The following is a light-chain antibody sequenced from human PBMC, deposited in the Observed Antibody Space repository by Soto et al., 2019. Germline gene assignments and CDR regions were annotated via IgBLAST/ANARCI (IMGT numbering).Light chain of an antibody. CDR3: QQYNNYCCT. V-gene: IGKV1-5*03. Sequence: DIQLTQSPSTLSASVGDRVTITCRASQSISSWLAWYQQKPGKAPKFLIYKPSNLESGVPSRFSGSGSGTDFTLTISSLQPDDLATYYCQQYNNYCCTFGQGTKVEIK. CDR2: KPS. CDR1: QSISSW. J-gene: IGKJ1*01.